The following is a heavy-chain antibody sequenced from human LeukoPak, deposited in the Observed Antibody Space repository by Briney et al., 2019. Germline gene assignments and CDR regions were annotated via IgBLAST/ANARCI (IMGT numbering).Heavy chain of an antibody. CDR2: FDPEDGET. J-gene: IGHJ6*01. Sequence: ASVKVSCKLCGYNLAVLSTLWVRQAPGKGLEWMGGFDPEDGETIYAQKFQGRVTMTEDTSTDTAYMELSSLRSEDTAVYYCATVGDSSCIWNRYYYYYGLLVSGQRNTVTVSS. CDR1: GYNLAVLS. V-gene: IGHV1-24*01. CDR3: ATVGDSSCIWNRYYYYYGLLV. D-gene: IGHD3-22*01.